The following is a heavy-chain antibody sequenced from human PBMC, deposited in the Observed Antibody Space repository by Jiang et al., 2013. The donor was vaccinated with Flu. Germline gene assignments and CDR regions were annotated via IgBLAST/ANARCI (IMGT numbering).Heavy chain of an antibody. CDR2: INTGSGNT. CDR3: ARALYYLYYFDY. Sequence: GAEVKKPGASVKVSCKASGYTFSSYAMHWVRQAPGQRLEWMGWINTGSGNTEYSQKLQGRVTITRDTSASTAYMELSSLRSEDTAVYYCARALYYLYYFDYWGQGTLVTVSS. D-gene: IGHD3-16*01. V-gene: IGHV1-3*04. CDR1: GYTFSSYA. J-gene: IGHJ4*02.